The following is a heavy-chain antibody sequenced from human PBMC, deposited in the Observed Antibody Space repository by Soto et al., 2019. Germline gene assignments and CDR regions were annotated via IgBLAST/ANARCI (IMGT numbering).Heavy chain of an antibody. Sequence: VQLVESGGGVVQPGRSLRLSCAASGFTFSSYAMHWVRQAPGKGLEWVAVISYDGSNKYYADSVKGRFTISRDNSKNTLYLQMNSLRAEDTAVYYCARGYCSGGSCREYFQHWGQGTLVTVSS. V-gene: IGHV3-30-3*01. J-gene: IGHJ1*01. CDR3: ARGYCSGGSCREYFQH. D-gene: IGHD2-15*01. CDR2: ISYDGSNK. CDR1: GFTFSSYA.